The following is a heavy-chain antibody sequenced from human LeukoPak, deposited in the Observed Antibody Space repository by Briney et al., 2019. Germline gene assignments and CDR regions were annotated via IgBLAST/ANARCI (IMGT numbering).Heavy chain of an antibody. V-gene: IGHV4-34*01. Sequence: PSETLSLTCAVYSGSFSGYYWSWIRQPPGKGLEWIGEINHSGSTNYNPSLKSRVTISVDTSKNQFSLNLSSVTAADTAVYYCAKYDFWSGYQNWYFDLWGRGTLVTVSS. D-gene: IGHD3-3*01. CDR3: AKYDFWSGYQNWYFDL. J-gene: IGHJ2*01. CDR1: SGSFSGYY. CDR2: INHSGST.